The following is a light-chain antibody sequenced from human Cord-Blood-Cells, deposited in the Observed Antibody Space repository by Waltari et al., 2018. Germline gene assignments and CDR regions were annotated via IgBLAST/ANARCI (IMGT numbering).Light chain of an antibody. CDR3: QQYNNWPLT. V-gene: IGKV3-15*01. J-gene: IGKJ4*01. CDR1: QSVSSN. CDR2: GAS. Sequence: EIVMTQSPATLSVSPGERATLSCRASQSVSSNLAWYQQKPGQAPRLLIYGASTSATCIPARFSGSGSGTEFPLTISSLQSEDFSVYYCQQYNNWPLTFGGGTKVEIK.